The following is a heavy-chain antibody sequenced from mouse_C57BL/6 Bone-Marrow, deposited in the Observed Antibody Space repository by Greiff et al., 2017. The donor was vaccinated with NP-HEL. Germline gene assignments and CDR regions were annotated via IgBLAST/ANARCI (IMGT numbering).Heavy chain of an antibody. D-gene: IGHD1-1*01. CDR1: GISITTGNYR. V-gene: IGHV3-5*01. CDR2: IYYSGTI. Sequence: VQLKESGPGLVKPSQTVFLTCTVTGISITTGNYRWRWIRPFPGNKLEWIGYIYYSGTITYNPSLTSRTTITRDTPKNQFFLEMNSLTAEDTATYYCARYLLSFWYFDVWGTGTTVTVSS. J-gene: IGHJ1*03. CDR3: ARYLLSFWYFDV.